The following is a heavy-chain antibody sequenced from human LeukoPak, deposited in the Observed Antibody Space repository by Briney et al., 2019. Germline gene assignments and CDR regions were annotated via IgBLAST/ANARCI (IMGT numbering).Heavy chain of an antibody. D-gene: IGHD2-2*01. CDR3: AKDLDGPSSTSCYDY. V-gene: IGHV3-23*01. J-gene: IGHJ4*02. CDR1: GFTFSNYA. CDR2: ITGSGTNR. Sequence: GASLRLSCVASGFTFSNYAMSWVRQAPGKGLEWVSAITGSGTNRYYADSVKGRFTISRDNSKNTLYLQMNSLRAEDTAVYYCAKDLDGPSSTSCYDYWGQGTLVTVSS.